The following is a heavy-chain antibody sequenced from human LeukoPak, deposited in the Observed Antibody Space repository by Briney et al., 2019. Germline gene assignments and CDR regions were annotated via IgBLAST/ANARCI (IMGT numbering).Heavy chain of an antibody. CDR2: INPNSGGT. Sequence: ASVKVSCKASGYTFTGYYMLWVRQAPGQGLEWMGRINPNSGGTNYAQKFQGRVTMTRDTSISTAYMDLSRLSSDDPAVYYCARGTYYYDSSGYFDYWGQGTLVTVSS. J-gene: IGHJ4*02. CDR3: ARGTYYYDSSGYFDY. D-gene: IGHD3-22*01. V-gene: IGHV1-2*06. CDR1: GYTFTGYY.